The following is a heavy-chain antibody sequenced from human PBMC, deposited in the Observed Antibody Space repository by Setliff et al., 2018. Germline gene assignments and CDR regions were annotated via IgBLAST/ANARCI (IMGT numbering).Heavy chain of an antibody. V-gene: IGHV1-69*05. CDR2: TIPMFGTT. CDR3: ARAPPNRYSGSYEYFYMDV. CDR1: GATFSSYG. J-gene: IGHJ6*03. D-gene: IGHD1-26*01. Sequence: SVKVSCKASGATFSSYGISWVRQAPGQGLEWMGGTIPMFGTTEYAQKFQGRLTIITDESTNTAFMQLSSLSSEDTAVYYCARAPPNRYSGSYEYFYMDVWGKGTTVTVSS.